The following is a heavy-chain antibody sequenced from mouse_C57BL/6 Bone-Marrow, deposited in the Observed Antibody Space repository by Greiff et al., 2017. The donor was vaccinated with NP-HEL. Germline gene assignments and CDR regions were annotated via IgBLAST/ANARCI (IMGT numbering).Heavy chain of an antibody. D-gene: IGHD2-12*01. CDR2: IDPSDSYT. CDR1: GYTFTSYW. J-gene: IGHJ2*01. CDR3: AREDDGDC. Sequence: QVQLQQPGAELVKPGASVKLSCKASGYTFTSYWMQWVKQRPGQGLEWIGEIDPSDSYTNYNQKFKGKATLTVDTSSSTAYMQLSSLTSEDSAVYYCAREDDGDCWGQGTTLTVSS. V-gene: IGHV1-50*01.